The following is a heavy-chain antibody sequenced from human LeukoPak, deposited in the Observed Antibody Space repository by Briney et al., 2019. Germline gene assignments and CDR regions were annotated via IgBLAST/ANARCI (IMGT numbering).Heavy chain of an antibody. CDR3: VQPTGWPGFDY. Sequence: SETLSLTCTTSGAPISRFYWSWVRQPPGKGLEWIGNIYNGVPTFFNPSLKSRVTLSVDTSKTQFSLQLASVTAADTAVYYCVQPTGWPGFDYWGQGILVTVSS. CDR1: GAPISRFY. D-gene: IGHD6-19*01. V-gene: IGHV4-4*09. CDR2: IYNGVPT. J-gene: IGHJ4*02.